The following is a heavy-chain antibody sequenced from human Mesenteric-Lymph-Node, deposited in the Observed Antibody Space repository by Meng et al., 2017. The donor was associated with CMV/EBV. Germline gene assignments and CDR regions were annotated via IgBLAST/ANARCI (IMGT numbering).Heavy chain of an antibody. CDR3: ARDHFIGTTYYYYYGMDV. D-gene: IGHD1-7*01. CDR1: GFSVRHYY. CDR2: MYGDDNT. Sequence: GGSLRLSCAASGFSVRHYYMNWVRQAPGKGLEWVSLMYGDDNTYYADSVKGRFTISRDNAKKSLYLQMNSLTAEDTAVYHCARDHFIGTTYYYYYGMDVWGQGTTVTVSS. V-gene: IGHV3-53*01. J-gene: IGHJ6*02.